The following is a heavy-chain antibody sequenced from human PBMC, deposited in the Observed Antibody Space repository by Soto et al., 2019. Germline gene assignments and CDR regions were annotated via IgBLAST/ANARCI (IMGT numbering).Heavy chain of an antibody. CDR1: GFTFSSYA. V-gene: IGHV3-23*01. CDR3: AKDRTIFGVVPHYYGMDV. D-gene: IGHD3-3*01. Sequence: GGSLRLSCAASGFTFSSYAMSWVRQAPGKGLEWLSAISGSGGSTYYADSVKGRFTTSRDNSKNTLYLQMNSLRAEDTAVYYCAKDRTIFGVVPHYYGMDVWGQGTTVTVSS. J-gene: IGHJ6*02. CDR2: ISGSGGST.